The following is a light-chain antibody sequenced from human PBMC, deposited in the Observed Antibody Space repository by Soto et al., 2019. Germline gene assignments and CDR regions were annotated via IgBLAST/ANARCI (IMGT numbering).Light chain of an antibody. CDR2: GAS. CDR3: QQYGSSFRYT. J-gene: IGKJ2*01. V-gene: IGKV3-20*01. Sequence: EIVLTQSPGTLSLSPGERATLSCRASQSISSGYLTWYQQKPGQAPRLLIYGASSRATGIPDSFTGSGSGTDFTLTISRLEPEDFAVSYCQQYGSSFRYTFGQGTKLELK. CDR1: QSISSGY.